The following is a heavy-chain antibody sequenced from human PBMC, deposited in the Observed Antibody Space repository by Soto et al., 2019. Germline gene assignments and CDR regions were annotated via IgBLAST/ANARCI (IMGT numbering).Heavy chain of an antibody. J-gene: IGHJ3*01. D-gene: IGHD4-17*01. CDR1: GYAFINYG. CDR3: ARDDFGDLWRAFDV. CDR2: ITDYHGNT. V-gene: IGHV1-18*04. Sequence: QVQLVQSGTEVKKSGASVKVSCKASGYAFINYGISWVRQAPGQGLEWMGWITDYHGNTNYARKFQDRVTMTTDTSTSTAYMELRSLRSDDTAVYFCARDDFGDLWRAFDVWGQGTMVTVSS.